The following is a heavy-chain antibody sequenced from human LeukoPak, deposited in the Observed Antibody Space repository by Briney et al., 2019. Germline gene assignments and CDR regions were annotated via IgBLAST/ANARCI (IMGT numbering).Heavy chain of an antibody. Sequence: PSETLSLTCAVYGGSFSGYYWSWIRQPPGKGLEWIGEINHSGSTNYNPSLKSRVTISVDTSKNQFSLKLSSVTAADTAVYYCARPRSSSWYFGSWWFDPWGQGTLVTVSS. D-gene: IGHD6-13*01. V-gene: IGHV4-34*01. CDR1: GGSFSGYY. J-gene: IGHJ5*02. CDR2: INHSGST. CDR3: ARPRSSSWYFGSWWFDP.